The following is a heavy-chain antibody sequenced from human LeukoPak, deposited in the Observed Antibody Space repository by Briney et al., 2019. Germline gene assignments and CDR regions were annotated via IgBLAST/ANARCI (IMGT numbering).Heavy chain of an antibody. J-gene: IGHJ4*02. Sequence: PSETLSLTCTVSGGSIGSYYWSWIRQPPGKGLEWIGYIYYSGSTNYNPSLKSRVTISVDTSKNQFSLKLSSVTAADTAVYYCARGGGIYGDYHMYFPYFDYWGQGTLVTVSS. CDR3: ARGGGIYGDYHMYFPYFDY. CDR2: IYYSGST. D-gene: IGHD4-17*01. CDR1: GGSIGSYY. V-gene: IGHV4-59*01.